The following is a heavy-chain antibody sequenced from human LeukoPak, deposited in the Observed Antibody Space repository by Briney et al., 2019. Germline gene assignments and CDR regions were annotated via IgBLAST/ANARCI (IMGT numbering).Heavy chain of an antibody. Sequence: GGSLRLSCAASGFTFSSYWMHWVRQAPGKGLVWVSRINSDGSSTYYADSVKGRFTISRDNSKNTLYLQMNSLRAEDTAVYYCAEAAQQLWLSFVYWGQGTLVTVSS. CDR2: INSDGSST. D-gene: IGHD5-18*01. V-gene: IGHV3-74*01. CDR3: AEAAQQLWLSFVY. J-gene: IGHJ4*02. CDR1: GFTFSSYW.